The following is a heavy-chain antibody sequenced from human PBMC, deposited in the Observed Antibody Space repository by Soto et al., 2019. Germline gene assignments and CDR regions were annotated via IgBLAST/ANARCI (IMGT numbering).Heavy chain of an antibody. V-gene: IGHV4-59*01. Sequence: PETLSLTCTVPGGSLGRYYWGWIRPPPGRGREWIGYVFYTGRANYNASLKSRVSISLDTSNYQSSLKLSSVTAADTAVYYCARDGDGRMTTSPYYYNGMDVWGPGTTVTVSS. CDR2: VFYTGRA. CDR3: ARDGDGRMTTSPYYYNGMDV. CDR1: GGSLGRYY. D-gene: IGHD4-4*01. J-gene: IGHJ6*02.